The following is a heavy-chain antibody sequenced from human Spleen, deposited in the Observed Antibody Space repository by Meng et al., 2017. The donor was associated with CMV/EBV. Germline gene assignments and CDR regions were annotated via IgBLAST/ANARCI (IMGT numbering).Heavy chain of an antibody. CDR3: ARVPGDYSNYYYYYGMDV. CDR2: ISSSSSYI. Sequence: ETLSLTCAASGFTFSSYSMNWVRQAPGKGLEWVSSISSSSSYIYYADSVKGRFTISRDNAKNSLYLQMNSLRAEDTAVYYCARVPGDYSNYYYYYGMDVWGQGTTVTVSS. D-gene: IGHD4-11*01. J-gene: IGHJ6*02. CDR1: GFTFSSYS. V-gene: IGHV3-21*01.